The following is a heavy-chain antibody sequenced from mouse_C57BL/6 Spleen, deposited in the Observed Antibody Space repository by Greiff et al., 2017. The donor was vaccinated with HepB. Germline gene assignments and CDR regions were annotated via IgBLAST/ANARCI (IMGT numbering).Heavy chain of an antibody. CDR1: GYTFTSYW. Sequence: QVQLQQPGAELVKPGASVKMSCKASGYTFTSYWITWVKQRPGQGLEWIGDIYPGSGSTNYNEKFKSKATLTVDTSSSTAYMQLSSLTSEDSAVYYWARRTSYDYDGSWFAYWGQGTLVTVSA. CDR3: ARRTSYDYDGSWFAY. CDR2: IYPGSGST. J-gene: IGHJ3*01. D-gene: IGHD2-4*01. V-gene: IGHV1-55*01.